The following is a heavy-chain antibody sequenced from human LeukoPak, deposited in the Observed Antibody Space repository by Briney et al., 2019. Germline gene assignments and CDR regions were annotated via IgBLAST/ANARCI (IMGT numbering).Heavy chain of an antibody. D-gene: IGHD3-10*01. CDR1: GFTFSSYE. Sequence: PGGSLRLSCAASGFTFSSYEMNWVRQAPGKGLEWVSYISSSGSTIYYADSVKGRFTISRDNAKNSLYLQINSLRAEDTAVYYCARGATMVRGVIITYFDYWGQGTLVTVSS. V-gene: IGHV3-48*03. CDR2: ISSSGSTI. J-gene: IGHJ4*02. CDR3: ARGATMVRGVIITYFDY.